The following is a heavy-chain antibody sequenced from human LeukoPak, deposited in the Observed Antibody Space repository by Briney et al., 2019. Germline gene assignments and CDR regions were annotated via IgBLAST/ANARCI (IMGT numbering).Heavy chain of an antibody. Sequence: GGSLRLSCAASGFTFSNYWMHWVRQAPGKGLVWVSRINSDGINTSYADSVKGRFTISRDNAKNSVYLQMNSLRAGDTAVYYCAKDSPVDYWGQGTLVTVSS. J-gene: IGHJ4*02. CDR1: GFTFSNYW. CDR2: INSDGINT. CDR3: AKDSPVDY. V-gene: IGHV3-74*01.